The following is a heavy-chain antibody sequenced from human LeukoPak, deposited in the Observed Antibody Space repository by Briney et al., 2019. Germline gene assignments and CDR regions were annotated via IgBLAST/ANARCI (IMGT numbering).Heavy chain of an antibody. J-gene: IGHJ3*02. D-gene: IGHD3-10*01. V-gene: IGHV3-33*06. CDR2: IWYDGSNK. CDR1: GFTFSSYG. Sequence: GGSLRLSCAASGFTFSSYGMHWVRQAPGKGLEWVALIWYDGSNKYYADSVKGRFTISRDNSKNTLYLQMNSLRAEDTAVYYCAKAGGSGSYYDDAFDIWGQGTMVTVSS. CDR3: AKAGGSGSYYDDAFDI.